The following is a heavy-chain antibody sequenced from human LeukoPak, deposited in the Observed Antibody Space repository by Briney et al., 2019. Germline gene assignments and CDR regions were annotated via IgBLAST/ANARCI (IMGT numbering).Heavy chain of an antibody. CDR3: VKDLQRGGGY. J-gene: IGHJ4*02. CDR2: ISSNGGST. V-gene: IGHV3-64D*09. Sequence: GESLKISCSASGFTFSSYAMHWVRQAPGKGLEYVSVISSNGGSTYYADSVKGRFTISRDNSKNTLYLQMSSLRAEDTAVYYCVKDLQRGGGYWGQGTLVTVSS. CDR1: GFTFSSYA. D-gene: IGHD3-16*01.